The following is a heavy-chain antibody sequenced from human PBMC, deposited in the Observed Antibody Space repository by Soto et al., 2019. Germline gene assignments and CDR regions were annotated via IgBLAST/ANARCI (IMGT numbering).Heavy chain of an antibody. CDR1: GYSFISYW. CDR3: AMPGYCSGGSCYDFDY. D-gene: IGHD2-15*01. J-gene: IGHJ4*02. CDR2: IDPRDSYT. Sequence: DSLTISCKGSGYSFISYWINLVRQLPGKSLEWMGRIDPRDSYTNYGPSFQGHVTISVDKSINTVYLQWSSLMASDTAKYYCAMPGYCSGGSCYDFDYWGQGTLVTVSS. V-gene: IGHV5-10-1*01.